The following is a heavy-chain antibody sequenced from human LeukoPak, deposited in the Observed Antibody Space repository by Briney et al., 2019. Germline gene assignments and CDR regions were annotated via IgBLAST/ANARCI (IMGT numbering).Heavy chain of an antibody. Sequence: PGGSLRLSCAASGFMFSSYSMNWVRQAPGKGLEWVSYITSSSSTIFYADSVKGRFTISRDNAKNSLYLQMNSLRDDDTAVYYCARGGYYDSSGYYDYWGQGTLVTVSS. J-gene: IGHJ4*02. D-gene: IGHD3-22*01. V-gene: IGHV3-48*02. CDR2: ITSSSSTI. CDR3: ARGGYYDSSGYYDY. CDR1: GFMFSSYS.